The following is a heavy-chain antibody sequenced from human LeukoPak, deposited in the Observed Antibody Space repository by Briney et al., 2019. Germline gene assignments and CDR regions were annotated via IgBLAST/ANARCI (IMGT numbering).Heavy chain of an antibody. D-gene: IGHD3-22*01. J-gene: IGHJ4*02. CDR2: ISWDGGST. V-gene: IGHV3-43D*04. Sequence: PGGSLRLSCAASGFTLDDYAMHWVRQAPGKGLEWVSLISWDGGSTYYADSVKGRFTISRDNSKNSLYLQMNSLRAEDTALYYCAKVGSQYYYDSSGPLDYWGQGTLVTVSS. CDR3: AKVGSQYYYDSSGPLDY. CDR1: GFTLDDYA.